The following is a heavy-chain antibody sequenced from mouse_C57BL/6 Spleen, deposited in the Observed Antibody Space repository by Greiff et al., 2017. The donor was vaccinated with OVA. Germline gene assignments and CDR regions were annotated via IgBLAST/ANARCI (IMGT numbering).Heavy chain of an antibody. V-gene: IGHV1-53*01. CDR1: GYTFTSYW. CDR2: INPSNGGT. J-gene: IGHJ4*01. D-gene: IGHD2-2*01. CDR3: ARSGYYGYDPYYAMDY. Sequence: VQLQQPGTELVKPGASVKLSCKASGYTFTSYWMHWVKQRPGQGLEWIGNINPSNGGTNYNEKFKSKATLTVDKSSSTAYMQLSSLTSEDSAVYYCARSGYYGYDPYYAMDYWGQGTSVTVSS.